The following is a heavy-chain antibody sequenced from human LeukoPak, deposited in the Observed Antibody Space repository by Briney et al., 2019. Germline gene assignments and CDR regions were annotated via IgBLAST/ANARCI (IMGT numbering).Heavy chain of an antibody. CDR3: ARDAIDSSGFDSDY. D-gene: IGHD3-22*01. CDR1: GFTFSSYA. CDR2: ISGSGGST. V-gene: IGHV3-23*01. J-gene: IGHJ4*02. Sequence: PGGSLRLSCAASGFTFSSYAMSWVRQAPGKGLEWVSAISGSGGSTYYADSVKGRFTISRDNSKNTLYLQMNSLRAEDTAVYYCARDAIDSSGFDSDYWGQGTLVTVSS.